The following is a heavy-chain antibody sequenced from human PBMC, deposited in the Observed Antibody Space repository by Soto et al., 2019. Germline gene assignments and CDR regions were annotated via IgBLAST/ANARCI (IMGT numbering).Heavy chain of an antibody. CDR2: IWYDGSNK. J-gene: IGHJ2*01. D-gene: IGHD6-13*01. CDR3: ARDSPYSSRIKNWYFDL. Sequence: GGSLRLSCAASGFTFSSYGMHWVRQAPGKGLEWVAVIWYDGSNKYYADSVKGRFTISRDNSKNTLYLQMNSLRAEDTAVYYCARDSPYSSRIKNWYFDLWGRGTLVTVSS. CDR1: GFTFSSYG. V-gene: IGHV3-33*08.